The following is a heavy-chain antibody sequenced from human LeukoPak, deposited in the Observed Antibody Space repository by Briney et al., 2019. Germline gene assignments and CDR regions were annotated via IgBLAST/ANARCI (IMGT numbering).Heavy chain of an antibody. J-gene: IGHJ4*02. CDR3: ARGLWQWLEDY. CDR2: IYYSGST. Sequence: SETLSLTCTVSGGSISNYYWSWIRQPPGKGLEWIGYIYYSGSTNYNPSLKSRVTISVDTSKNQFSLKLSSVTAADTAVYYCARGLWQWLEDYWGQGTLVTVSS. V-gene: IGHV4-59*01. CDR1: GGSISNYY. D-gene: IGHD6-19*01.